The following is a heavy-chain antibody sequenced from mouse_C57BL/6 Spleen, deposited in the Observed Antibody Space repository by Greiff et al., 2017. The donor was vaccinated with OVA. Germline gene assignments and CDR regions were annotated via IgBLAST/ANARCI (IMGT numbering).Heavy chain of an antibody. D-gene: IGHD2-14*01. CDR1: GYAFSSYW. CDR2: IYPGDGDT. J-gene: IGHJ2*01. V-gene: IGHV1-80*01. CDR3: ARNRETNYFDY. Sequence: VKLMESGAELVKPGASVKISCKASGYAFSSYWMNWVKQRPGKGLEWIGQIYPGDGDTNYNGKFKGKATLTADKSSSTAYMQLSSLTSEDSAVYFCARNRETNYFDYWGQGTTLTVSS.